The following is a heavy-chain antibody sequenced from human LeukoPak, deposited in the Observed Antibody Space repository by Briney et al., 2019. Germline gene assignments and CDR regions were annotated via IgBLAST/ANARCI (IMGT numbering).Heavy chain of an antibody. CDR1: GYTFDDYA. CDR3: AKDITLVRGVPPIQGFDY. Sequence: GGSLRLSCAASGYTFDDYAMHWVRQAPGKGLEWVSGISWNSGSIGYADSVKGRFTISRDNAKNSLYLQMNSLRAEDTALYYCAKDITLVRGVPPIQGFDYWGQGTLVTVSS. J-gene: IGHJ4*02. CDR2: ISWNSGSI. V-gene: IGHV3-9*01. D-gene: IGHD3-10*01.